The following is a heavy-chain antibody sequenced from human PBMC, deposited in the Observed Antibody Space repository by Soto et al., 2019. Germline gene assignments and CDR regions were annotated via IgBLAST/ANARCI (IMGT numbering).Heavy chain of an antibody. CDR1: GAAVGYDY. D-gene: IGHD2-8*01. J-gene: IGHJ2*01. CDR2: FYYGGR. V-gene: IGHV4-59*02. Sequence: EXLSLTCTFSGAAVGYDYWSWIRQPPGKGLEWIGNFYYGGRYYNPSLKSRVSISADASKNQLSLKLTSVTAADTAVYYCARADETLIYWSFDLWGRGTLVNASS. CDR3: ARADETLIYWSFDL.